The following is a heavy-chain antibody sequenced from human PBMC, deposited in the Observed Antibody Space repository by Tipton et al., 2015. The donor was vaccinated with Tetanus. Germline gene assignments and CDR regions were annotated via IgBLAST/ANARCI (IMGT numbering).Heavy chain of an antibody. D-gene: IGHD6-13*01. V-gene: IGHV3-7*01. CDR1: GFTFSSYW. J-gene: IGHJ6*02. CDR2: IKHDGSEK. CDR3: ARESKTVGYSISWNWALVLIL. Sequence: SLRLSCAASGFTFSSYWMSWVRQAPGKGLEWVANIKHDGSEKSSVDSVKGRFTISRDNANNSLYLQMNSLRAEYTAVYYCARESKTVGYSISWNWALVLILWGLGATGSVSS.